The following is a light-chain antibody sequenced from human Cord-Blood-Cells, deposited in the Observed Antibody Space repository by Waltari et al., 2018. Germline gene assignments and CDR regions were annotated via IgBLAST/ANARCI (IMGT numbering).Light chain of an antibody. Sequence: EIVLTQSPGTLSLSPRERATLSCRASQSVSSSYLAWYQQKPGQAPRLLIYGASSRATGIPDRFSGSGSGTDFTLTISRLEPEDFAVYYCQQYDSSPRVTFGPGTKVDIK. CDR2: GAS. J-gene: IGKJ3*01. CDR1: QSVSSSY. CDR3: QQYDSSPRVT. V-gene: IGKV3-20*01.